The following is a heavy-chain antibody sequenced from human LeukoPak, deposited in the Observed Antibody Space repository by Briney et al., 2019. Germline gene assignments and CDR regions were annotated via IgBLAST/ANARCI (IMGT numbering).Heavy chain of an antibody. CDR1: RFTFSRYW. CDR2: IKEDGSEE. CDR3: TKVGDNFDFDY. J-gene: IGHJ4*02. V-gene: IGHV3-7*01. D-gene: IGHD1-20*01. Sequence: PGGSLRLSCVDSRFTFSRYWMSWVRQAPGKGLEWVANIKEDGSEEYYVDSVTGRFTISRDNAKNTLSLQMNSLRDEDTAVYYCTKVGDNFDFDYWGQGTLVTVSS.